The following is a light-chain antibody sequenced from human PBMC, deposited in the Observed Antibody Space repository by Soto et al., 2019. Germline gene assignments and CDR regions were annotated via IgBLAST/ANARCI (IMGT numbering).Light chain of an antibody. Sequence: IVFAQVPRTPSLSPGERATLSCRARQSVSSSYLAWYQQKPGQAPRLLIYGASSRATGIPDRFSGSGSGTDFTLTISRLEPEDFAVYYCQQYGSSPPWTFGQGTRLQIK. J-gene: IGKJ5*01. V-gene: IGKV3-20*01. CDR3: QQYGSSPPWT. CDR2: GAS. CDR1: QSVSSSY.